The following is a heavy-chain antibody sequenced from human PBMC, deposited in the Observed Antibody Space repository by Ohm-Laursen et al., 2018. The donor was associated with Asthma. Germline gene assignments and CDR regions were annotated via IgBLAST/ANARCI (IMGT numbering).Heavy chain of an antibody. CDR3: ARVNIPSAIFYALDV. CDR1: GFTFSSFA. J-gene: IGHJ6*02. V-gene: IGHV3-23*01. D-gene: IGHD2-2*01. CDR2: ISGSAGST. Sequence: SLRLSCAASGFTFSSFAMSWVRQAPGKGLEWVSTISGSAGSTYYADSVKGRFTISGDNAKNSLFLQMNSLRTEDTAVYYCARVNIPSAIFYALDVWGQGTTVTVSS.